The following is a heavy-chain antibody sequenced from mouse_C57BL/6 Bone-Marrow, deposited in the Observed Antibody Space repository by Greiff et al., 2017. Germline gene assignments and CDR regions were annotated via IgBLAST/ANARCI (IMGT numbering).Heavy chain of an antibody. V-gene: IGHV5-12*01. Sequence: EVNVVESGGGLVQPGGSLKLSCAASGFTFSDYYMYWVRQTPEKRLEWVAYISNGGGSTYYPDTVKGRFTISRDNAKNTLYLQMSRLKSEDTAMYYCARQRGSSFAYWGQGTLVTVSA. D-gene: IGHD1-1*01. CDR1: GFTFSDYY. J-gene: IGHJ3*01. CDR3: ARQRGSSFAY. CDR2: ISNGGGST.